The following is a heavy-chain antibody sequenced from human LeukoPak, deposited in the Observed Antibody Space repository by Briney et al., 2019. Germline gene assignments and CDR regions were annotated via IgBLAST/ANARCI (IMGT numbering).Heavy chain of an antibody. CDR1: GFTFSSSW. D-gene: IGHD3-10*01. J-gene: IGHJ4*02. Sequence: GGSLRLSCAPSGFTFSSSWMHGLRQAPGKGRVCVSRISSDGRSTSYADSVKALFTISRDNAKSTLYLQMNSLRAEDTALYFCASHGYYGSGSYCHHWGQGTLVSVSS. V-gene: IGHV3-74*01. CDR2: ISSDGRST. CDR3: ASHGYYGSGSYCHH.